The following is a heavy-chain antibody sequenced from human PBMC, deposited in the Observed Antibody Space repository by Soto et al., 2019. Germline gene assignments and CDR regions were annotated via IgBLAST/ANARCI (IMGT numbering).Heavy chain of an antibody. D-gene: IGHD3-10*01. J-gene: IGHJ4*02. Sequence: QVQLQESGPGLVKPSETLSLTCTVSGGSIGTYYWHWIRQPPGKGLEWIAYIYYTVNAKYNPSLTSRVTISVDTSKNPFSLNLNSLTAADTAVYYCARGRFGELSPCDYWGRGTLVTVSS. CDR2: IYYTVNA. CDR1: GGSIGTYY. V-gene: IGHV4-59*01. CDR3: ARGRFGELSPCDY.